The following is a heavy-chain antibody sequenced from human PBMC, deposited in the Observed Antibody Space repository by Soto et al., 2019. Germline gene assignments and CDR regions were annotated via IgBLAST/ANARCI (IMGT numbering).Heavy chain of an antibody. D-gene: IGHD3-10*01. CDR2: IYYSGST. J-gene: IGHJ5*02. CDR1: GGSISSGGYY. V-gene: IGHV4-31*03. CDR3: ARGSGTMVRGVVDWFDP. Sequence: SETLSLTCTVSGGSISSGGYYWSWIRQHPGKGLEWIGYIYYSGSTYYNPSLKSRVTISVDTSKNQFSLKLSSVTAADTAVYYCARGSGTMVRGVVDWFDPWGQGTLVTVSS.